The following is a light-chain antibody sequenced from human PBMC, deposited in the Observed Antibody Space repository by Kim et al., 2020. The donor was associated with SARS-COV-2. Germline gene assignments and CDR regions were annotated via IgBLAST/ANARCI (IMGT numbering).Light chain of an antibody. V-gene: IGLV8-61*01. CDR3: VLYMGSGISV. CDR1: SGSVSTSYY. CDR2: STN. Sequence: QAVVTQEPSFSVSPGGTVTLTCGLSSGSVSTSYYPSWYQQTPGQAPRTLIYSTNTRSSGVPDRFSGSILGNKAALTITGAQADDESDYYCVLYMGSGISVYVGETQLTVL. J-gene: IGLJ2*01.